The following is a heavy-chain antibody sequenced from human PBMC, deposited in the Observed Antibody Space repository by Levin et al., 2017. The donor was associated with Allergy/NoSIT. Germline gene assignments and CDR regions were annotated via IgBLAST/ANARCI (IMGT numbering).Heavy chain of an antibody. Sequence: SETLSLTCAVYGGSLSGYYWSWIRQPPGKGLEWIGEINHSGSTTYNPSLKSRVTISVDTSKNQFSLRLSPVTAADTAVYYCASYLYGGLDYWGRGTLVTVSS. CDR2: INHSGST. D-gene: IGHD3-16*01. J-gene: IGHJ4*02. CDR1: GGSLSGYY. CDR3: ASYLYGGLDY. V-gene: IGHV4-34*01.